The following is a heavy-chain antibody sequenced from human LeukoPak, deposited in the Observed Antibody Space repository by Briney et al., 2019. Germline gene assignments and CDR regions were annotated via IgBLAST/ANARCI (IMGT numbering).Heavy chain of an antibody. D-gene: IGHD5-18*01. Sequence: GGSLRLSCAASGFTFSSYWMSWVRQAPGKGLEWVANIKQDGSEKYYVDSVKGRFTISRDNAKNSLYLQMNSLRAEDTAVYYCARDGRYSYGYPSNGAAYYFDYWGQGTLVTVSS. J-gene: IGHJ4*02. CDR1: GFTFSSYW. CDR3: ARDGRYSYGYPSNGAAYYFDY. V-gene: IGHV3-7*01. CDR2: IKQDGSEK.